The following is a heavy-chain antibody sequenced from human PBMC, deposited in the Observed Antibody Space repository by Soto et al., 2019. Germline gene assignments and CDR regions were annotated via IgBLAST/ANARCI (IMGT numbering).Heavy chain of an antibody. Sequence: QVQLVQSGAEVKKPGSSVKVSCKTSGGTFRTSAISWVRQAPGQGLEWMGGIMPVFPTPDYAQKLQGRVTITADKSTSTAYMELSSLRSEDTAVYYCARDKDRQQFGGNYCYIMDVWGQGTTVTVSS. CDR2: IMPVFPTP. D-gene: IGHD3-16*01. CDR3: ARDKDRQQFGGNYCYIMDV. CDR1: GGTFRTSA. V-gene: IGHV1-69*14. J-gene: IGHJ6*01.